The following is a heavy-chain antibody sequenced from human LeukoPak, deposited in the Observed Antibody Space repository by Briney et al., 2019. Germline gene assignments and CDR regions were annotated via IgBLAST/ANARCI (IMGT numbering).Heavy chain of an antibody. CDR1: AYTFSNLD. Sequence: ASVKVSCKASAYTFSNLDISWVRQATGQRLEWMGWMNPNSGNTGYAGKFQGRIAMTRDTSINIAYMELSSLTSEDTAVYYCARNGGLVDWWGQGTLVTVSS. V-gene: IGHV1-8*01. J-gene: IGHJ4*02. CDR3: ARNGGLVDW. D-gene: IGHD2-8*01. CDR2: MNPNSGNT.